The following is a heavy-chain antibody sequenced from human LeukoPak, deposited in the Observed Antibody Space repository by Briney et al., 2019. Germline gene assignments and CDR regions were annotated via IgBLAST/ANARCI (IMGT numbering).Heavy chain of an antibody. Sequence: PSETLSLTCTVSGYSISSGYYWGWIRQPPGKGLEWIGSIYHSGSTYYNPSLKSRVTISVDTSKNQFSLKLSSVTAADTAVYYCARPPESNYSPSYDAFDIWGQGTMVTVSS. V-gene: IGHV4-38-2*02. CDR3: ARPPESNYSPSYDAFDI. CDR1: GYSISSGYY. J-gene: IGHJ3*02. D-gene: IGHD4-11*01. CDR2: IYHSGST.